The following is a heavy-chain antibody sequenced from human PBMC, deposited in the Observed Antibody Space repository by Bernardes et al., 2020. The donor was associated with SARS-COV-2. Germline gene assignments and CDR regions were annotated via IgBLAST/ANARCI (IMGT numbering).Heavy chain of an antibody. V-gene: IGHV3-64*01. CDR3: ASGRLQYFGTTYYYYGMDV. D-gene: IGHD4-4*01. CDR2: LSRNGGST. J-gene: IGHJ6*02. Sequence: GGSLRLSCAASGFTFRSYAMHWVRQAPGQGLEYVSALSRNGGSTYYANSVKGRFTISRDNSKNTLYLQMGSLRAEDMAVYYCASGRLQYFGTTYYYYGMDVWGQGTTVTVSS. CDR1: GFTFRSYA.